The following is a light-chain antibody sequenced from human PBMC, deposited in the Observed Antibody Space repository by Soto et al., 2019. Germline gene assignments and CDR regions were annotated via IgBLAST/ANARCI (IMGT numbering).Light chain of an antibody. Sequence: QSVLTQPPSVSAAPGQKVTISCSGSSSNIGGNSVSWYQQLPGTAPKLLTYDDDKRPSGIPDRFSGCKSGTSATLGITGFQTGDEADYYCGSWDSSLSAYVFATGTKVTVL. CDR3: GSWDSSLSAYV. V-gene: IGLV1-51*01. J-gene: IGLJ1*01. CDR1: SSNIGGNS. CDR2: DDD.